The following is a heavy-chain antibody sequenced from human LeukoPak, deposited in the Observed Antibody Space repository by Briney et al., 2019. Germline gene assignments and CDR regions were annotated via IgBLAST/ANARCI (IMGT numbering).Heavy chain of an antibody. V-gene: IGHV3-23*01. CDR3: ARDRPNYHESNGHYYNRDGDH. CDR2: MCGSAGCT. J-gene: IGHJ5*02. Sequence: GGSLRLSCAASGFTFNIYAMSWVRLAPGKGLQWVASMCGSAGCTYYDDSVRGRFTISRDNSKNILYLQMNSLRAEDTAIYYCARDRPNYHESNGHYYNRDGDHWGQGTLVTVSS. CDR1: GFTFNIYA. D-gene: IGHD3-10*01.